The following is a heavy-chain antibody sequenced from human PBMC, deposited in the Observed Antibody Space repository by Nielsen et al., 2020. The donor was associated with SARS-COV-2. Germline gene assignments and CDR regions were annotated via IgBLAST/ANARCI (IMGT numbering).Heavy chain of an antibody. CDR3: GWVTYCSSTSCYERDY. CDR1: GFTFSSYG. D-gene: IGHD2-2*01. V-gene: IGHV3-30*03. Sequence: GESLKISCAASGFTFSSYGMHWVRQAPGKGLEWVAVISYDGSNKYYADSVKGRFTISRDNSKNTLYLQMNSLRAEDTAVYYCGWVTYCSSTSCYERDYWGQGTLVTVSS. CDR2: ISYDGSNK. J-gene: IGHJ4*02.